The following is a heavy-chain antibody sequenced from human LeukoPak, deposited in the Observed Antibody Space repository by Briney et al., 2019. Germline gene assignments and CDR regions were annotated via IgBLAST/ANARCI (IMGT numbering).Heavy chain of an antibody. D-gene: IGHD6-19*01. CDR1: GYTFTTYD. CDR3: ARVAGSIDY. CDR2: MNPNSGYT. J-gene: IGHJ4*02. V-gene: IGHV1-8*03. Sequence: GASVKASCKASGYTFTTYDINWVRQATGQGLEWMGWMNPNSGYTGYAQKFQGRVTITRDTSISTAYMELSSLRSEDTAVYNCARVAGSIDYWGQGTLVTVSS.